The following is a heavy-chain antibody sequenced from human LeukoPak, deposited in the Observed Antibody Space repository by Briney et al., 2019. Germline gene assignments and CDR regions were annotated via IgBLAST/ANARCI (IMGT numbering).Heavy chain of an antibody. CDR3: ARSREYYYGMDV. CDR2: MYYSGST. Sequence: SETLSLTCTVSGDSVSGGSSYWSWIRQPPGTGLEWIGYMYYSGSTNYNPSLKSRVTISVDMSKNQFSLKLSSVTAADTAIYYCARSREYYYGMDVWGQGTTVIVSS. J-gene: IGHJ6*02. CDR1: GDSVSGGSSY. V-gene: IGHV4-61*01.